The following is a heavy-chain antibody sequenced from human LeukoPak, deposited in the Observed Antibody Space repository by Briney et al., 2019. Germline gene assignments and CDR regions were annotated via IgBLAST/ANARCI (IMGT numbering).Heavy chain of an antibody. V-gene: IGHV3-23*01. D-gene: IGHD3-10*01. Sequence: GGGLRHSFVGSGFTLHPYAMAWVRQTGGKGLEWVSSIHGGCARTYYACSLRGRFTLSRDNLQQTMYLPIKSPTADDTARSFCSKDPHSLWVRGSGFPFAPWGRGTLVTVSS. CDR3: SKDPHSLWVRGSGFPFAP. J-gene: IGHJ5*02. CDR2: IHGGCART. CDR1: GFTLHPYA.